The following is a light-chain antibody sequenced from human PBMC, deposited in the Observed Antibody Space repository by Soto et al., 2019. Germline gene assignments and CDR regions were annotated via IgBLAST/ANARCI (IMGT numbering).Light chain of an antibody. J-gene: IGKJ5*01. Sequence: AIRMTHSPSSLSSSTVDRVTITCRASQSISTYLAWYQQKPGKAPKLLIYGASTLQSGVPSRFSGSGSGTDFTLTISCLQSEHFATYYCQQYYSNVPITFGQGTRLEIK. V-gene: IGKV1-8*01. CDR1: QSISTY. CDR2: GAS. CDR3: QQYYSNVPIT.